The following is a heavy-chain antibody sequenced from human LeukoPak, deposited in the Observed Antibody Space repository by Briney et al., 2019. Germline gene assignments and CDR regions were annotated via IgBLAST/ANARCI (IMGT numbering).Heavy chain of an antibody. CDR1: GFTFSSYA. Sequence: GESLKISCAASGFTFSSYAMSWVRQAPGKGLEWVSAISGSGGSTYYADSVKGRFTISRDNSKNTLYLQMNSLRAEDTAIYYCAKCEAYTGYVPHYWGQGTQVIVSS. D-gene: IGHD5-12*01. CDR2: ISGSGGST. CDR3: AKCEAYTGYVPHY. J-gene: IGHJ4*02. V-gene: IGHV3-23*01.